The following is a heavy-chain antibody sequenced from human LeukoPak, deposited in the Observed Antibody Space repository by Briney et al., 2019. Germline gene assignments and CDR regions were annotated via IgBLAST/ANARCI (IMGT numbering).Heavy chain of an antibody. CDR1: GYTFTSYD. V-gene: IGHV1-8*01. D-gene: IGHD3-9*01. J-gene: IGHJ4*02. Sequence: DSVKVSCKASGYTFTSYDINWVRQATGQGLEWMGWMNPNSGNTGYAQKFQGRVTMTRNTSISTAYMELSSLRSEDTAVYYCATAPSRLRYFDWLLYGGGDYWGQGTLVTVSS. CDR2: MNPNSGNT. CDR3: ATAPSRLRYFDWLLYGGGDY.